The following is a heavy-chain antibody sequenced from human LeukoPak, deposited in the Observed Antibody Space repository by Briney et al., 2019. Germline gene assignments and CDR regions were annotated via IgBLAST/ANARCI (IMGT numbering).Heavy chain of an antibody. J-gene: IGHJ5*02. CDR1: GGSISSYY. Sequence: PSETLSLTCTVSGGSISSYYWSWIRQPPGNGLGWIGYIYYSGSTNYNPSLKSRVTIPVDTSKTQFSLKLSSVTAADTAVYYCARASSAYYDFWSGYPNWFDPWGQGTLVTVSS. D-gene: IGHD3-3*01. CDR2: IYYSGST. V-gene: IGHV4-59*01. CDR3: ARASSAYYDFWSGYPNWFDP.